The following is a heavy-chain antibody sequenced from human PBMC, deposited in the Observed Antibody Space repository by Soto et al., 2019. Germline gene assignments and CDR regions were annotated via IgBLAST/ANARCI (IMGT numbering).Heavy chain of an antibody. D-gene: IGHD3-16*01. V-gene: IGHV4-59*06. CDR3: ARKRGGENWFDP. Sequence: SETLSLTCTVSGTSISSYYWSWIRQHPGKGLEWIGYIYHSVSTYYNPSLKSRVTISPDTSKNQFSLNLSSVTAADTAIYYCARKRGGENWFDPWGQGTLVTVSS. CDR2: IYHSVST. J-gene: IGHJ5*02. CDR1: GTSISSYY.